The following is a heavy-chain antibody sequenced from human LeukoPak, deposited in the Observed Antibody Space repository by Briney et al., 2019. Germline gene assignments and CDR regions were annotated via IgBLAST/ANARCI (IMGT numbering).Heavy chain of an antibody. Sequence: SETLSLTCDVSGGSISSGLYSWSWIRQPLGKGLEWIGYIYHTGSTYYNPSLKSRVTISVDTSKNQFSLRLSSVTAADTAVYYCARLQYCSGNSCYWFDPWGQGTLVTVSS. CDR2: IYHTGST. D-gene: IGHD2-2*01. CDR1: GGSISSGLYS. CDR3: ARLQYCSGNSCYWFDP. V-gene: IGHV4-30-2*01. J-gene: IGHJ5*02.